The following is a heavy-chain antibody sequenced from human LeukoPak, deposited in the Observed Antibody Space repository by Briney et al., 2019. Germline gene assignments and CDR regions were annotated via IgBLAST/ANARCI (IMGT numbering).Heavy chain of an antibody. CDR3: ARARVVGPTDSLDY. CDR1: GFTVSSNY. Sequence: PGGSLRLSCAASGFTVSSNYMSWLRQAPGKGLEWVSTIYSGGSTYYSESVKGRFTISRDSSENTLYLQMNSLRAEDTAVYYCARARVVGPTDSLDYWGQGTLVTVSS. D-gene: IGHD2-15*01. CDR2: IYSGGST. V-gene: IGHV3-53*01. J-gene: IGHJ4*02.